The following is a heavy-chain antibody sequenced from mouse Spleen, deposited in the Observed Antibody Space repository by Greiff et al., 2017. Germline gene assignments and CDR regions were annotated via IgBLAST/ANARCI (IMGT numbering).Heavy chain of an antibody. CDR3: ARRGLRAWFAY. CDR2: ISSGGSYT. J-gene: IGHJ3*01. D-gene: IGHD2-4*01. Sequence: EVMLVESGGGLVKPGGSLKLSCAASGFTFSSYAMSWVRQTPEKRLEWVATISSGGSYTYYPDSVKGRFTISRDNAKNTLYLQMSSLRSEDTAMYYCARRGLRAWFAYWGQGTLVTVSA. V-gene: IGHV5-9-1*01. CDR1: GFTFSSYA.